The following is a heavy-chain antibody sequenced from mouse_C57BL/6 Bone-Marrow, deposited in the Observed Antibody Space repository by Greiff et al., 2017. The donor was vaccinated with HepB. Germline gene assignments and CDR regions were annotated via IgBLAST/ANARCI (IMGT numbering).Heavy chain of an antibody. CDR3: ARVGYYYGSSYVEWYCDV. V-gene: IGHV1-80*01. CDR2: IYPGDGDT. D-gene: IGHD1-1*01. J-gene: IGHJ1*03. Sequence: QVQLQQSGAELVKPGASVKISCKASGYAFSSYWMNWVKQRPGKGLEWIGQIYPGDGDTNYNGKFKGKATLTADKSSSTAYMQLSSLTSEDSAVYFCARVGYYYGSSYVEWYCDVWGTGTTVTVSS. CDR1: GYAFSSYW.